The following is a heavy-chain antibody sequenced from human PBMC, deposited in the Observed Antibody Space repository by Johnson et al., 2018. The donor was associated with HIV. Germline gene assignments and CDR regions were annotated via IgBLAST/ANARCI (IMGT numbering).Heavy chain of an antibody. V-gene: IGHV3-33*01. D-gene: IGHD6-6*01. CDR1: GFTFSSYG. CDR2: IWYDGSNK. CDR3: ARDSGQQLADAFDI. Sequence: QVQLVESGGGVVQPGRSLRLSCAASGFTFSSYGMHWVRQAPGKGLEWVAVIWYDGSNKYYDDSVKGLFTISRNHSKNTLYLQMNSLRAEDTAVYYCARDSGQQLADAFDIWGQGTMVTVSS. J-gene: IGHJ3*02.